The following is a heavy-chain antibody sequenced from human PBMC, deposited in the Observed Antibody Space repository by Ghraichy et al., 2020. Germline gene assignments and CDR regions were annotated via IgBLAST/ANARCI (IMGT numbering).Heavy chain of an antibody. V-gene: IGHV1-8*02. CDR3: VRVRSGTVHLDH. Sequence: ASVKVSCKASGYTFGSYDINWVRQATGQGLEWMGWMNDNSGNAGYVQKFQGRVFMTRDISTNTAYLELSSLRSEDTAVYYCVRVRSGTVHLDHWGQGTLITVSS. D-gene: IGHD3-10*01. CDR2: MNDNSGNA. CDR1: GYTFGSYD. J-gene: IGHJ4*02.